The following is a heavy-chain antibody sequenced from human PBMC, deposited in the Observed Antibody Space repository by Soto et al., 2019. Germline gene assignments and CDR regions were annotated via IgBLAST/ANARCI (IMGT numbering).Heavy chain of an antibody. CDR1: GYTFTSYG. V-gene: IGHV1-18*01. J-gene: IGHJ6*02. Sequence: SSVKVSCKASGYTFTSYGISWVRQAPGQGLEWMGWISAYNGNTNYAQKLQGRVTMTTDTSTSTAYMELRSLRSDDTAVYYCARAGVDTAMVIYYYYGMDVWGQGATVTVSS. D-gene: IGHD5-18*01. CDR3: ARAGVDTAMVIYYYYGMDV. CDR2: ISAYNGNT.